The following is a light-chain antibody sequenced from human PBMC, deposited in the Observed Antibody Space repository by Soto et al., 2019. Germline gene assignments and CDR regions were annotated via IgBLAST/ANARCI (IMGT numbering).Light chain of an antibody. J-gene: IGKJ1*01. CDR2: AAS. CDR3: QKDNRAPWT. CDR1: QGISNY. Sequence: DIQMTQSPSSLSASVGDRVTITCRASQGISNYLAWYQQKPGKVPKLLIYAASTLQSGVPSRFSGSGSGTDFTLTNSSLQPEDFATLYCQKDNRAPWTFGQGTKVEIK. V-gene: IGKV1-27*01.